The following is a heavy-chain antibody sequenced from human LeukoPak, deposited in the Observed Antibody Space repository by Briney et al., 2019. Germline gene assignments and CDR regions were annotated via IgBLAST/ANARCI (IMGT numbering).Heavy chain of an antibody. J-gene: IGHJ4*02. D-gene: IGHD6-13*01. CDR1: GFTFSSYV. CDR3: AKIWGRSAAADNTGGY. CDR2: ISVSGGST. V-gene: IGHV3-23*01. Sequence: GGSLRLSCAASGFTFSSYVMSWARQAPGEGLEWVSSISVSGGSTYYADSVKGRFTISRVNSKNTLYLQMNSLRAEDTAVYYCAKIWGRSAAADNTGGYWGQGTLVTVSS.